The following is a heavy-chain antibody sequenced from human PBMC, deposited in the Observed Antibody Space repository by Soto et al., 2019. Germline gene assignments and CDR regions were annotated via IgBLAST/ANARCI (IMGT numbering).Heavy chain of an antibody. CDR1: GGSISSSSYY. CDR2: IHYTGRT. D-gene: IGHD2-2*01. V-gene: IGHV4-39*01. CDR3: ARQDIVVVPAAPGWFDP. Sequence: QLQLQESGPGLVKPSETLSLTCTVSGGSISSSSYYRGWIRQPPGKGLEWIGRIHYTGRTYYNQALNSRVTISGDTSKTQFSLKLSSVPAADTAVYYCARQDIVVVPAAPGWFDPWGQGTLVTVSS. J-gene: IGHJ5*02.